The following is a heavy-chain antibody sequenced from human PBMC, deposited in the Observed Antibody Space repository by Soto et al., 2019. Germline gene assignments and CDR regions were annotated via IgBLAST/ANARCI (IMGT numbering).Heavy chain of an antibody. CDR1: GGSISSGDYY. Sequence: SETLSLTCTVSGGSISSGDYYWSWIRQPPGKGLEWIGYIYYSGSTYYNPSLKSRVTISVDTSKNQFSLKLSSVTATDTAVYYCARGSLLWFGELANWGQGTLVTVS. J-gene: IGHJ4*02. CDR2: IYYSGST. D-gene: IGHD3-10*01. CDR3: ARGSLLWFGELAN. V-gene: IGHV4-30-4*01.